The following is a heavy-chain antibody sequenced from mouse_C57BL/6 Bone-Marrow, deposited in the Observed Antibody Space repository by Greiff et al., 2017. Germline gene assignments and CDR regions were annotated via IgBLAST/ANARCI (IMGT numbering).Heavy chain of an antibody. J-gene: IGHJ4*01. CDR2: IGPSDSYS. CDR1: GYTFTSYW. D-gene: IGHD1-1*01. CDR3: ARYGSSYNYAMDY. V-gene: IGHV1-69*01. Sequence: QVQLKQPGAELVMPGASVKLSCKASGYTFTSYWMHWVKQRPGQGLEWIGEIGPSDSYSTYNQKFTGKSPLTVAKSSSTAYMQHSSLKAEDAAVYDCARYGSSYNYAMDYWGQGTSVTVSS.